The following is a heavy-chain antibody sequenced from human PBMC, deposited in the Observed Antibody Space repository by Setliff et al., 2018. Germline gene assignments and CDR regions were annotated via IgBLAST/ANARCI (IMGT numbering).Heavy chain of an antibody. CDR2: VFPSGAT. D-gene: IGHD2-15*01. J-gene: IGHJ4*02. Sequence: SLTCTVSGDSMSGASIWSWIRQPPGKGLEFMGYVFPSGATKYDPSLKSRLTISVDTSKNQFSLKLTSVTAADTAVYFCAKGGTYRYFDYWGQGTLVTVSS. CDR3: AKGGTYRYFDY. V-gene: IGHV4-59*01. CDR1: GDSMSGAS.